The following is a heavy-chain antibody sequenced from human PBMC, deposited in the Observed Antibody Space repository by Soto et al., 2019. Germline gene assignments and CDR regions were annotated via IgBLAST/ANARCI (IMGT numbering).Heavy chain of an antibody. Sequence: ASVKVSCKASGYTFTSYAMHWVRQAPGQRLEWMGWINAGNGNTKYSQKFQGRVTITRDTSASTAYMELSSLRSEDTAVYYCARDPCDFWSGYPRYNDYWGQGTLVTVSS. CDR1: GYTFTSYA. CDR2: INAGNGNT. D-gene: IGHD3-3*01. V-gene: IGHV1-3*01. J-gene: IGHJ4*02. CDR3: ARDPCDFWSGYPRYNDY.